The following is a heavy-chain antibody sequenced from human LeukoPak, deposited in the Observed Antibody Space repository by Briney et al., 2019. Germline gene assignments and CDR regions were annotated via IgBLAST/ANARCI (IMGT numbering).Heavy chain of an antibody. D-gene: IGHD3-9*01. V-gene: IGHV3-23*01. CDR1: GFTFSNYA. Sequence: PGASLRLSCAASGFTFSNYAMSWVRQAPGKGLEWVSAIFGSGSSTYYADSVKGRFTISRDNSKNTLYLQLNRLRAEDTAVYYCAKWGDYDILTGYYDSDYWGQGTLVTVSS. CDR3: AKWGDYDILTGYYDSDY. CDR2: IFGSGSST. J-gene: IGHJ4*02.